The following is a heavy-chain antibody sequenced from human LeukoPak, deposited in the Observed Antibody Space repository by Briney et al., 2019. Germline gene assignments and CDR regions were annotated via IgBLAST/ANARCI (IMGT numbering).Heavy chain of an antibody. Sequence: HSETLSLTCTVSGGSISSSSYYWGWIRQPPGKGLEWIGSIYYSGSTYYNPSLKSRVTISVDTSKNQFSLKLSSVTAADTAVHYCARDRYYYDSSGSPFDYWGQGTLVTVSS. CDR2: IYYSGST. J-gene: IGHJ4*02. CDR1: GGSISSSSYY. V-gene: IGHV4-39*07. D-gene: IGHD3-22*01. CDR3: ARDRYYYDSSGSPFDY.